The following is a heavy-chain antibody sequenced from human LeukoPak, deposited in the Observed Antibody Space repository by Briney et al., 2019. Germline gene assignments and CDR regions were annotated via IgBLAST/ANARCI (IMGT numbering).Heavy chain of an antibody. Sequence: SSETLSLTCSVSGGSMSGISYYWGWIRQPPGKGLEWIGSMYHSGMTYYNPSLKSRVTMSVDTSKNQFSLKLRSVTAADTAVYFCARHDGTYHSDGSGYYYPDSWGQGTLVSVSS. V-gene: IGHV4-39*01. D-gene: IGHD3-22*01. CDR1: GGSMSGISYY. J-gene: IGHJ4*02. CDR2: MYHSGMT. CDR3: ARHDGTYHSDGSGYYYPDS.